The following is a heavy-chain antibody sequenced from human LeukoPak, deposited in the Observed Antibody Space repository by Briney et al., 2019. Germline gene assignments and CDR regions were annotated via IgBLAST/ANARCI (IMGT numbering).Heavy chain of an antibody. Sequence: PSETLSLTCTVSGGSISSYYWSWIRQPPGKGLECIGYIYYSGSTNYNPSLKSRVTISVDTSKNQFSLKLSSVTAADTAVYYCARAYDSSGYGRDYYYYGMAVWGQGTTVTVSS. CDR1: GGSISSYY. D-gene: IGHD3-22*01. CDR2: IYYSGST. CDR3: ARAYDSSGYGRDYYYYGMAV. V-gene: IGHV4-59*08. J-gene: IGHJ6*02.